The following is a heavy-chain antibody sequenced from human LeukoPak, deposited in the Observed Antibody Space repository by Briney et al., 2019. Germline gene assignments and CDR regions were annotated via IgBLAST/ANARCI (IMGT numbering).Heavy chain of an antibody. J-gene: IGHJ6*03. CDR2: IYYSGST. CDR1: GGSISSSSYY. V-gene: IGHV4-61*05. CDR3: ARGRITMVRGSYYYYMDV. D-gene: IGHD3-10*01. Sequence: SETLSLTCTVSGGSISSSSYYWGWIRQPPGKGLEWIGYIYYSGSTNYNPSLKSRVTISVDTSKNQFSLKLSSVTAADTAVYYCARGRITMVRGSYYYYMDVWGKGTAVTISS.